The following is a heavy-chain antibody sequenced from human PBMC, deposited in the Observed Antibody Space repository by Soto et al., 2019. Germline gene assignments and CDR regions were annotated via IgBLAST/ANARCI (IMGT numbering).Heavy chain of an antibody. J-gene: IGHJ6*02. CDR3: AKTSLRVYYYGMDV. Sequence: HPWGSLALSCAASVFTFSMYSMTWVRQAPGKGLEWVSHISGSSSTIYYTDSVKGRFTVSRDNAKNSLYLQMNGLRDEDTAVYFCAKTSLRVYYYGMDVWGQGTTVTVSS. CDR2: ISGSSSTI. CDR1: VFTFSMYS. V-gene: IGHV3-48*02.